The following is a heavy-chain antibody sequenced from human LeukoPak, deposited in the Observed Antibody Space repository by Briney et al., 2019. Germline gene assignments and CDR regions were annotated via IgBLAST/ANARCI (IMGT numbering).Heavy chain of an antibody. Sequence: PSETLSLTCTVSGGSIISSSSYWGWIRQPPGKGLECIGSIFYSGSTHYNPSLKSRVSISVDTSKNQFSLKLRSVTAADTAVYYCARHDNSDNGGPNWFDPWGRGTLVTVSS. J-gene: IGHJ5*02. CDR2: IFYSGST. CDR1: GGSIISSSSY. CDR3: ARHDNSDNGGPNWFDP. D-gene: IGHD4-23*01. V-gene: IGHV4-39*01.